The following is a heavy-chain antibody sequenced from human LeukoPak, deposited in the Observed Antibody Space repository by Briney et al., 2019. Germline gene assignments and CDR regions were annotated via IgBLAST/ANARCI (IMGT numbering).Heavy chain of an antibody. CDR3: ARRLPPRRNSDSSGYYSYYFDY. CDR2: INPSGGST. D-gene: IGHD3-22*01. CDR1: GYTFANYY. J-gene: IGHJ4*02. V-gene: IGHV1-46*01. Sequence: GASVKVSCKASGYTFANYYIHLVRQAPGQGLEWMGLINPSGGSTNYAQKFQGRVTMTRDTSTSTVYMELSSLRSEDTAVYYCARRLPPRRNSDSSGYYSYYFDYWGQGSLVTVSS.